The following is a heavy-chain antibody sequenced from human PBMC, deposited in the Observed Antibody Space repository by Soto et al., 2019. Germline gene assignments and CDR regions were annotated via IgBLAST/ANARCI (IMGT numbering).Heavy chain of an antibody. CDR2: ISWDGGST. D-gene: IGHD3-22*01. CDR3: AKGGKSSGYLAPIDY. J-gene: IGHJ4*02. V-gene: IGHV3-43D*04. Sequence: PGGSLRLSCAASGFTFDDYAMHWVRQAPGKGLEWVSLISWDGGSTYYADSVKGRFTISRDNSKNSLYLQMNSLRAEDTALYYCAKGGKSSGYLAPIDYWGQGTLVTVS. CDR1: GFTFDDYA.